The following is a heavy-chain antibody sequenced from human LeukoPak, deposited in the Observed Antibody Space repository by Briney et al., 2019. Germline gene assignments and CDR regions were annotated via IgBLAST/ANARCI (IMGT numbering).Heavy chain of an antibody. CDR1: GFTFSSYG. CDR2: IWYDGSNK. J-gene: IGHJ5*02. CDR3: ARGPLAVAGDFDP. Sequence: GGSLRLSCAASGFTFSSYGMHWVRQAPGKGLEWVAVIWYDGSNKYYADSVKGRFTISRDNSKNTLYLQMNSLRAEDTAVYYCARGPLAVAGDFDPWGQGTLVTVSS. D-gene: IGHD6-19*01. V-gene: IGHV3-33*01.